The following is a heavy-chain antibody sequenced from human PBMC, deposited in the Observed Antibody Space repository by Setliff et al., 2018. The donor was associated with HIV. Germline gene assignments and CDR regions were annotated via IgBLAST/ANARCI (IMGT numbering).Heavy chain of an antibody. Sequence: ASVKVSCKASGYTFTNSFMHWVRQAPGQGLEWMGIINPSDGATTYAGNFQDRVTMTSDTSTSTVYMELSSLGSEDTAVYYCARDHAGVQVVPAAMKGGFDYWGQGTLVTVSS. CDR1: GYTFTNSF. D-gene: IGHD2-2*01. CDR3: ARDHAGVQVVPAAMKGGFDY. J-gene: IGHJ4*02. CDR2: INPSDGAT. V-gene: IGHV1-46*01.